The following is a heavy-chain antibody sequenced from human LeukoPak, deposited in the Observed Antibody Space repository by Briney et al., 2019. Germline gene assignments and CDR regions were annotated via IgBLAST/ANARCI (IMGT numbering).Heavy chain of an antibody. CDR3: AKTVLWVGATILGDAFDI. D-gene: IGHD1-26*01. Sequence: GGSLRLSCAASGFTFSSYGMHWVRQAPGKGLEWVAVISYDGSNKYYADSVKGRFTISRDNSKNTLDLQMTSLSAEDTAVYYCAKTVLWVGATILGDAFDIWGQGTMVTVSS. V-gene: IGHV3-30*18. CDR1: GFTFSSYG. J-gene: IGHJ3*02. CDR2: ISYDGSNK.